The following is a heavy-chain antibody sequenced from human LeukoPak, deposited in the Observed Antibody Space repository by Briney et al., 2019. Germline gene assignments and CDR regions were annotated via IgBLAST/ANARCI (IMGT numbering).Heavy chain of an antibody. CDR3: ARTYYYDTSYDY. D-gene: IGHD3-22*01. Sequence: GGSLRLSCAASGFTFSNYWMHWVRQAPGKGLVWVSHINSDGSSTSYADSVKGRFTISRDNAKNTLYLQMNSLRAEDTAVYYCARTYYYDTSYDYSGQGTLVTVSS. V-gene: IGHV3-74*01. J-gene: IGHJ4*02. CDR2: INSDGSST. CDR1: GFTFSNYW.